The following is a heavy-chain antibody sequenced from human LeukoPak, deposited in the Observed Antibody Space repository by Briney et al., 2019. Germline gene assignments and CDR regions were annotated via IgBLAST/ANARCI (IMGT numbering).Heavy chain of an antibody. CDR3: ARDLRGYPY. D-gene: IGHD3-22*01. J-gene: IGHJ1*01. CDR2: VSSTSRFI. V-gene: IGHV3-21*01. Sequence: GGSLRLSCAASGFTVSSNYMSWVRQAPGKGLEWVSFVSSTSRFISYADSVKGRFTISRDNAKNSLYLQMTSLRAEDTAVYYCARDLRGYPYWGQGTLVTVSS. CDR1: GFTVSSNY.